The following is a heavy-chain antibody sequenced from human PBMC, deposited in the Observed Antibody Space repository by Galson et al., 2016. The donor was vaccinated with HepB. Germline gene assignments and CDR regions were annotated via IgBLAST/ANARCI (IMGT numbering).Heavy chain of an antibody. D-gene: IGHD3-3*01. CDR3: ARSLTGSYDFWGAIYNYYAMDV. CDR2: IGFNPNNL. CDR1: GFNFNIYR. J-gene: IGHJ6*02. Sequence: SLRLSCAVSGFNFNIYRMNWVRQAPGKGLEWVAAIGFNPNNLYYADSVKGRLTIARDDTRSSLFLQMSSLTASDTAMYYCARSLTGSYDFWGAIYNYYAMDVWGQGTTVTVS. V-gene: IGHV3-21*04.